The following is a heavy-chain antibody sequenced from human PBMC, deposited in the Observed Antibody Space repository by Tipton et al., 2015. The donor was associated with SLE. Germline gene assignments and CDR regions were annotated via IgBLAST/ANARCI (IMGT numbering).Heavy chain of an antibody. CDR3: ARDRTARGWFDP. D-gene: IGHD5-18*01. CDR1: GFRFSSYW. Sequence: GSLRLSCVASGFRFSSYWMHWVRQPAGKGLEWVSSISSSSSDIYYADSVKGRFTISRDNAKESVFLQMNSLRVEDTAVYSCARDRTARGWFDPWGQGTLVTVSS. V-gene: IGHV3-21*01. J-gene: IGHJ5*02. CDR2: ISSSSSDI.